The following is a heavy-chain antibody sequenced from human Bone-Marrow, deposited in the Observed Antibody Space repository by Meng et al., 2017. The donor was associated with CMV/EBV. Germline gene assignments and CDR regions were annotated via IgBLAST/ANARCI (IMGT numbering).Heavy chain of an antibody. CDR3: ARGVARTYYDFWSGCGDV. J-gene: IGHJ6*02. CDR2: ISWNSGSI. CDR1: GFTFDDYA. V-gene: IGHV3-9*01. D-gene: IGHD3-3*01. Sequence: GGSLRLSCAASGFTFDDYAMHWVRQAPGKGLEWVSGISWNSGSIGYADSVKGRFTISRDNAKNSLYLQMNSLRAEDTAVYYCARGVARTYYDFWSGCGDVWGQGTTVTVSS.